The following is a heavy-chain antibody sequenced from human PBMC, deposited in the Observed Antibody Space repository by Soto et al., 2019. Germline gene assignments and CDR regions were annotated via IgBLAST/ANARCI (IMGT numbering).Heavy chain of an antibody. Sequence: QVQLVQSGAEVKKPGSSVKVSCKASGGTFSSYTISWVRQAPGQGLEWMGRIIPILGIANYAQKFQGRVTITADKSTSTAYMERSSLRSEDTAVYYCAREQYGGDPMIWGQGTLVTVSS. V-gene: IGHV1-69*08. CDR1: GGTFSSYT. CDR3: AREQYGGDPMI. D-gene: IGHD2-21*02. J-gene: IGHJ4*02. CDR2: IIPILGIA.